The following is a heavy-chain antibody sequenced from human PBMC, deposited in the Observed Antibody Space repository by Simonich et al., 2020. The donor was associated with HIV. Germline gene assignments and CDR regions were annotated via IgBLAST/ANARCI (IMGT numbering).Heavy chain of an antibody. V-gene: IGHV3-21*01. CDR2: ISSSHSNK. J-gene: IGHJ3*01. D-gene: IGHD6-13*01. Sequence: EVQLVESGGGLVKPGGSLRLSCAASGFTFSSYSMNWVRQAPGKGLEVVAAISSSHSNKYDADSLKCRFTISRDNAKNSLYLQMNSLRAEDTAVYYCASIAAAINDAFDLWGQGTMVTVSS. CDR1: GFTFSSYS. CDR3: ASIAAAINDAFDL.